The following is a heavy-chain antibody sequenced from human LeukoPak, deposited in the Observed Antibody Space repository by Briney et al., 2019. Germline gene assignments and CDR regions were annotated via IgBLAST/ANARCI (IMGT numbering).Heavy chain of an antibody. CDR1: GYTFTGYY. J-gene: IGHJ5*02. Sequence: ASVKVSCKASGYTFTGYYMHWVRQAPGQGLEWMGWINPNSGGTNYAQKFQGRVTMTRDTSISTVYMELSSLRSEDTAVYYCAADRLFMQGNNYFDPWGQGTLVTVSS. CDR2: INPNSGGT. CDR3: AADRLFMQGNNYFDP. V-gene: IGHV1-2*02. D-gene: IGHD2/OR15-2a*01.